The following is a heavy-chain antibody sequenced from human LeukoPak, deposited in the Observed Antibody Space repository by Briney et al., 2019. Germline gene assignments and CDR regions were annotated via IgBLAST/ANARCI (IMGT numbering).Heavy chain of an antibody. V-gene: IGHV3-23*01. CDR1: GFTFSSYA. CDR3: ANFSRRYYFDY. CDR2: ISGSGGST. Sequence: GGSLRLSCAASGFTFSSYAMSWVRQAPGKGLEWVSAISGSGGSTYYADSVKGRFTISRDNSKNTLYLQMNSLRAEDTAVYYFANFSRRYYFDYWGQGTLVTVSS. J-gene: IGHJ4*02.